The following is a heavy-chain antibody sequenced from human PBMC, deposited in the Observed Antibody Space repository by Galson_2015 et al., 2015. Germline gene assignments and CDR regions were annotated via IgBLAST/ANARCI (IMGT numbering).Heavy chain of an antibody. D-gene: IGHD3-22*01. Sequence: SLRLSCAASGFTFSSYGMHWVRQAPGKGLEWVAVISYDGSNKYYADSVKGRFTISRDNSKNTLCLQMNSLRAEDTAVYYCAKDLWDYYDSSGYEGFAFDIWGQGTMVTVSS. CDR2: ISYDGSNK. J-gene: IGHJ3*02. CDR3: AKDLWDYYDSSGYEGFAFDI. V-gene: IGHV3-30*18. CDR1: GFTFSSYG.